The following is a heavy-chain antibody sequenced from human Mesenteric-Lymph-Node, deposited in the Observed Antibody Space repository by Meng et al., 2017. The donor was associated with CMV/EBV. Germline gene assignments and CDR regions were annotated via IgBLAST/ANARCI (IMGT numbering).Heavy chain of an antibody. D-gene: IGHD3-22*01. Sequence: GESLKISCAASGFTFSSYAMSWVRQAPGKGLEWVSSISSSSSYIYYADSVKGRFTISRDNAKNSLYLQMNSLRAEDTAVYYCARVGARKDSSGYLSYYYYGMDVWGQGTTVTVSS. CDR1: GFTFSSYA. J-gene: IGHJ6*02. CDR2: ISSSSSYI. V-gene: IGHV3-21*01. CDR3: ARVGARKDSSGYLSYYYYGMDV.